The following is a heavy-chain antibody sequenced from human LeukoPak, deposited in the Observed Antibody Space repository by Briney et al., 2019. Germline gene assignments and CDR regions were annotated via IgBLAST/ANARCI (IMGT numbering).Heavy chain of an antibody. J-gene: IGHJ4*02. CDR1: GGSIDNYY. V-gene: IGHV4-59*08. Sequence: PSETLSLTCTVSGGSIDNYYWSWIRQAPGKGLEWIGYIYYSGSTNYNPSLKSRVTISVDTSKNQFSLKLSSVTAADTAIYYCARHYRTTVVPDYWGQGTLVTVSS. CDR3: ARHYRTTVVPDY. D-gene: IGHD4-23*01. CDR2: IYYSGST.